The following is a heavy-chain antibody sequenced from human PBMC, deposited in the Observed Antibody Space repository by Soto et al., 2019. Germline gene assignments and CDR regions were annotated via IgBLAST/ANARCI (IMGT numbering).Heavy chain of an antibody. CDR1: RFTFPRNS. CDR3: ARCPEDLTSHVDNLGRGALLEDY. CDR2: ISSTTNYI. D-gene: IGHD3-10*01. J-gene: IGHJ4*01. Sequence: GGSLRLSCAVSRFTFPRNSLNWVRQAPGKGLEWVSSISSTTNYIYYGDSIKGRITISRDNAKNSLYLEMNSLPAEETAVYCCARCPEDLTSHVDNLGRGALLEDY. V-gene: IGHV3-21*06.